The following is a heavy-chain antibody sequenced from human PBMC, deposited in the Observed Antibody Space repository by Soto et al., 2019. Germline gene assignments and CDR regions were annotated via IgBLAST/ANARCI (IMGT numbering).Heavy chain of an antibody. V-gene: IGHV5-51*01. D-gene: IGHD3-10*01. CDR2: IYPGDSDT. CDR1: GYTFSSNW. J-gene: IGHJ6*02. Sequence: PGESLKISCQTSGYTFSSNWIGWVRQMPGKGLEWMGIIYPGDSDTRYSPSFQGQVTISADKSISTAYLQWSSLKASDTAMYYCAKMVRGVMGGRYYYYGMDVWGQGTTVTVSS. CDR3: AKMVRGVMGGRYYYYGMDV.